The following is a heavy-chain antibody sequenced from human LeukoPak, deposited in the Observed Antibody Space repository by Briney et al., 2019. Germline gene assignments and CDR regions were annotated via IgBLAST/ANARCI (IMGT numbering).Heavy chain of an antibody. CDR3: AREQSISAAGHTY. CDR1: GFTFRDYS. CDR2: VNRDGSST. Sequence: PGGSLRLSSAASGFTFRDYSMHWVRQAPGKGLVWVSRVNRDGSSTSYADSVKGRFTISRDNAKNTLSLQMNSLRAEDTAVYYCAREQSISAAGHTYWGQGTLVTVSS. J-gene: IGHJ4*02. V-gene: IGHV3-74*01. D-gene: IGHD6-13*01.